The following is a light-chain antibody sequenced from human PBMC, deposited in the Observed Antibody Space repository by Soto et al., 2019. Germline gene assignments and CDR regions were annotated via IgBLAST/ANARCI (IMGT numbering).Light chain of an antibody. CDR2: DVS. CDR1: ISDIGSYNY. CDR3: SSFTTSSTL. V-gene: IGLV2-14*01. J-gene: IGLJ2*01. Sequence: QSALTQPASVSGSPGQSITISCTGTISDIGSYNYVSWYQQYPGKAHKLMVYDVSNRPSGVSNRFSGSKSGNTASLTISVLQAEDEADYYCSSFTTSSTLFGGGTKLTVL.